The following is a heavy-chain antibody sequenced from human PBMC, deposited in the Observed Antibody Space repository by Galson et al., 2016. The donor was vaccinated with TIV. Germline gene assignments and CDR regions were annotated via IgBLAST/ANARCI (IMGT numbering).Heavy chain of an antibody. V-gene: IGHV4-39*07. CDR2: IFYTGGT. J-gene: IGHJ4*02. CDR1: GASISSSTYY. D-gene: IGHD3-9*01. CDR3: ARQEYFDWLLYFDY. Sequence: ETLSLTCTVSGASISSSTYYWGWIRQPPGKKLEWIGSIFYTGGTHYNPSLKSRVAISLDTSKNQFSLKVTSVTAADTTVYYCARQEYFDWLLYFDYWGQGTLVTVSS.